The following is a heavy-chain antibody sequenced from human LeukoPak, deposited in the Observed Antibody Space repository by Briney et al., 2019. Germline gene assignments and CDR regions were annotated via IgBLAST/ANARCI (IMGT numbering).Heavy chain of an antibody. CDR2: IFYSGKT. CDR3: AKGIRWFGELLAVRDFDY. D-gene: IGHD3-10*01. Sequence: PSETLSLTCTVSGGSISSYYWIWIRQPPGKGLEWIGDIFYSGKTNYNPSLKSRITISVDTSNNQFSLKLSSVTAADTAVYYCAKGIRWFGELLAVRDFDYWGQGTLVTVSS. CDR1: GGSISSYY. V-gene: IGHV4-59*08. J-gene: IGHJ4*02.